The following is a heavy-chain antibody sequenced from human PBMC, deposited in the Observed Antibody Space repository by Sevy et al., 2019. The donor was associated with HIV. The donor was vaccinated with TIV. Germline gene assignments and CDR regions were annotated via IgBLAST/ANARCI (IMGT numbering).Heavy chain of an antibody. CDR2: IKQDGSVK. J-gene: IGHJ4*02. CDR1: GFTLNNYW. Sequence: GGSLRLSCAASGFTLNNYWMNWVRQAPGKGLEWVANIKQDGSVKYYVDSVKGRFTISRDNASNLVFLQMNSLRVEDTALYYCVRAIAADGSFWGQGTLVTVSS. V-gene: IGHV3-7*01. D-gene: IGHD6-13*01. CDR3: VRAIAADGSF.